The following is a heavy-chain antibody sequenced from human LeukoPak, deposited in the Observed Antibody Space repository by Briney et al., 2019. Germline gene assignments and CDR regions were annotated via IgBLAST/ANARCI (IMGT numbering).Heavy chain of an antibody. J-gene: IGHJ4*02. V-gene: IGHV3-74*03. Sequence: GGSLRLSCAGSGFTFSNYWMYWVRQAPGEGLVCVSRINTDGSSTSYADSVTGRFTISRDDAKNTFYLQMNSLRTEDTAVYYCTISAPGKRYFDNWGQGALVTVSS. CDR3: TISAPGKRYFDN. CDR2: INTDGSST. D-gene: IGHD3-10*01. CDR1: GFTFSNYW.